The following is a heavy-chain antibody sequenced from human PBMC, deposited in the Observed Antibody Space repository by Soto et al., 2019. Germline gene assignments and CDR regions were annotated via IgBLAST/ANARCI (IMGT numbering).Heavy chain of an antibody. CDR1: GFTFSIYA. Sequence: GGSLRLSCAASGFTFSIYAMSWVRQAPGKGLEWVSAISGSGGSTYYADSVKGRFTISRDNSKNTLYLQMNSLRAEDTAVYYCAKTMSPQLAFFDYWGQGTLVTVSS. D-gene: IGHD6-13*01. V-gene: IGHV3-23*01. CDR2: ISGSGGST. J-gene: IGHJ4*02. CDR3: AKTMSPQLAFFDY.